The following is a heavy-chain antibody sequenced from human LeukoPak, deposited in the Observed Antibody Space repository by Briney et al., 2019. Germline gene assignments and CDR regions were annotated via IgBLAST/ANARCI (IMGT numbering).Heavy chain of an antibody. Sequence: SETLSLTCTVSGGSISSYYWSWLRQPPGKGLEWIGYIYYSGSTNYNPSLKSRVTISVDTSKNQFSLKLSSVTAADTAVYYCASLRAAAAGFDYWGQGTLVTVSS. V-gene: IGHV4-59*08. J-gene: IGHJ4*02. CDR2: IYYSGST. D-gene: IGHD6-13*01. CDR1: GGSISSYY. CDR3: ASLRAAAAGFDY.